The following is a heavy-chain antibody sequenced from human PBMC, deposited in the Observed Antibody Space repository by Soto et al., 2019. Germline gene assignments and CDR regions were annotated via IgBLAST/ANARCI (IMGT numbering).Heavy chain of an antibody. CDR3: ARAGTSSWYGYFDY. D-gene: IGHD6-13*01. V-gene: IGHV4-59*01. CDR2: IYYSGST. J-gene: IGHJ4*02. Sequence: SETLSLTCTVSGGSINNYYCSWSRQPPGRGLEWIGYIYYSGSTNYNPSLKRRLALSVHTSKNQFSLNLSSVTTADTAVYYCARAGTSSWYGYFDYWGQGAQVTVSS. CDR1: GGSINNYY.